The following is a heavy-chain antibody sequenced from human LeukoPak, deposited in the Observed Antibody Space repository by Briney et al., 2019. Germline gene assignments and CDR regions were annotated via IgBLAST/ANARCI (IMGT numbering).Heavy chain of an antibody. Sequence: PSETLSLTCTVSGGSISSGDYYWSWIRQPPGKGLEWIGYIYYSGSTYYNPSLKSRVTISVDTSKNQFSLKLSSVTAADTAVYYCARVYGSGTWYFDYWGQGTLVTVSS. D-gene: IGHD3-10*01. V-gene: IGHV4-30-4*01. J-gene: IGHJ4*02. CDR2: IYYSGST. CDR1: GGSISSGDYY. CDR3: ARVYGSGTWYFDY.